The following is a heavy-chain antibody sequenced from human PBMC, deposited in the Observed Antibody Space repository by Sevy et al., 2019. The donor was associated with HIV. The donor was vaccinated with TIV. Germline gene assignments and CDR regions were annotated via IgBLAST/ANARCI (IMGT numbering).Heavy chain of an antibody. CDR1: GFIFSSYS. J-gene: IGHJ4*02. Sequence: GGSLRLSCAASGFIFSSYSINWVRQAPGKGLEWVSSISSSSKYIYYADSVKGRFTISRDNAKNSLYLQMNSLRAEDTAVYCCARDPAIAAAVTFDNWGQGTLVTVSS. D-gene: IGHD6-13*01. V-gene: IGHV3-21*01. CDR3: ARDPAIAAAVTFDN. CDR2: ISSSSKYI.